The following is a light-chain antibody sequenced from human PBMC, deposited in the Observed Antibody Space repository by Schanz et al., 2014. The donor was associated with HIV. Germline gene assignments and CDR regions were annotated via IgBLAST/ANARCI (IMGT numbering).Light chain of an antibody. CDR2: DVT. CDR1: SSDVGAYNN. CDR3: SSYTSSTTYV. Sequence: QSALTQPASVSGSPGQSVTISCTGTSSDVGAYNNVSWYQQHPGKAPKVMIYDVTNRPSGVSNRFSGSKSGSTASLTIFGLQAEDEADYYCSSYTSSTTYVFGTGTKLTVL. V-gene: IGLV2-14*01. J-gene: IGLJ1*01.